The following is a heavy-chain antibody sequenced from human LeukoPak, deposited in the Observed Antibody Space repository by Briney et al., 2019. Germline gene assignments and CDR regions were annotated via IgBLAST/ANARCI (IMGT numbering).Heavy chain of an antibody. CDR3: ARRLRITIFGVVTTYWYYYYMDV. V-gene: IGHV3-7*01. Sequence: GGSLRLSCAASGFTFRIYWMSWVRQAPGEGLHWVANIKQDGCVKYYVDSVKGRFTISRDNPKNSLYLQMNSLRAEDTAVYYCARRLRITIFGVVTTYWYYYYMDVWGKGTTVTVSS. J-gene: IGHJ6*03. CDR1: GFTFRIYW. D-gene: IGHD3-3*01. CDR2: IKQDGCVK.